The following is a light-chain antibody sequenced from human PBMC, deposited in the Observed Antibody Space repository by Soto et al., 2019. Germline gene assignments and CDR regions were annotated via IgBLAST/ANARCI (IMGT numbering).Light chain of an antibody. CDR3: HQYASSPQT. V-gene: IGKV3-20*01. J-gene: IGKJ1*01. Sequence: EIVLTLSPGTLSLSPGERATLSCRASQSVAKNYLAWYQQEPGQAPRLLIYDASTRATGIPDRFSGSGSGTDFTLTISRLEPEDFAVYYCHQYASSPQTFGQGTKVEIK. CDR1: QSVAKNY. CDR2: DAS.